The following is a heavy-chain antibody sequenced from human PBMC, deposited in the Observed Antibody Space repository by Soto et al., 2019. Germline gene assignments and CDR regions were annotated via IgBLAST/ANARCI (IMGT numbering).Heavy chain of an antibody. D-gene: IGHD2-8*01. J-gene: IGHJ4*02. CDR3: ARRTNGYFGY. Sequence: EVQLLESGGGLVQPGGSLTLSCAASGFTFSDYTMTWVRQAPRKVLECISVILADYKTYYTDSVRGRFTISRDNSKNMLYLGMNSLRAEDTAVYYCARRTNGYFGYWGQGALVTVSS. CDR1: GFTFSDYT. V-gene: IGHV3-23*03. CDR2: ILADYKT.